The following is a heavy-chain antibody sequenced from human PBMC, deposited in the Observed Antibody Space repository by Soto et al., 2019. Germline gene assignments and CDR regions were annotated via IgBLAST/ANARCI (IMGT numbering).Heavy chain of an antibody. CDR1: GFTFSSYA. CDR3: ARDPVVVVAATPNYFDY. Sequence: QVQLVESGGGVVQPGRSLRLSCAASGFTFSSYAMHWVRQAPGKGLEWVAVISYDGSNKYYADSVKGRFTISRDNSKNTLYLQMNSLRAEDTAVYYCARDPVVVVAATPNYFDYWGQGNMVTVSS. J-gene: IGHJ4*02. CDR2: ISYDGSNK. V-gene: IGHV3-30-3*01. D-gene: IGHD2-15*01.